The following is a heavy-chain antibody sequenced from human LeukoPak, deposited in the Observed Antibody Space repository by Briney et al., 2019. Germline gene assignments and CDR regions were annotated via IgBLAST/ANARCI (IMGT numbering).Heavy chain of an antibody. CDR1: GGSISSYY. CDR3: ARDGPKGWFDP. J-gene: IGHJ5*02. CDR2: IYHSGST. Sequence: SETLSLTCTVSGGSISSYYWSWIRQPPGKGLEWIGYIYHSGSTYYNPSLKSRVTISVDRSKNQFSLKLSSVTAADTAVYYCARDGPKGWFDPWGQGTLVTVSS. V-gene: IGHV4-59*12.